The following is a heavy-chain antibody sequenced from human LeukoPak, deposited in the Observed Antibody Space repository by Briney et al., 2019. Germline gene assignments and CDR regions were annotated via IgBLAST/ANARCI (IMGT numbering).Heavy chain of an antibody. Sequence: SETLRLSCVVYGVSFSGYYWSWIRQPPGQGLEWIGDISHSGSTNYNPSLKSRVTISVDTSKNQFSLKLTSVTAADTAAYFCARGREVMKDFDCWGQGTLVSVSS. V-gene: IGHV4-34*01. J-gene: IGHJ4*02. CDR2: ISHSGST. CDR3: ARGREVMKDFDC. CDR1: GVSFSGYY. D-gene: IGHD1-26*01.